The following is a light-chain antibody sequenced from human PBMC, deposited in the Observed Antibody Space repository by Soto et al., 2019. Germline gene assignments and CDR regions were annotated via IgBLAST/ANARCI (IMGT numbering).Light chain of an antibody. CDR1: SSDIGGYNY. CDR2: DVS. Sequence: QSALTQPASVSGSPGQSITISCTGTSSDIGGYNYVSWFQQHPGKAPKLMISDVSNRPSGVSNRFSGSKSGNTASLTISGLQAEDEADYYCGTWDSSLSAVVFGGGTKVTVL. CDR3: GTWDSSLSAVV. J-gene: IGLJ2*01. V-gene: IGLV2-14*01.